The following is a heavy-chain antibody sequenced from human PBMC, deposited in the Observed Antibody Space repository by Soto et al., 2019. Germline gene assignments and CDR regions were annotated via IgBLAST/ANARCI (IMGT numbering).Heavy chain of an antibody. V-gene: IGHV4-34*01. D-gene: IGHD1-1*01. CDR1: GGSLSGYY. CDR3: ARLFVGPTGNWYFDL. J-gene: IGHJ2*01. CDR2: ITRFGGNYNGGF. Sequence: QVQLQQWGAGLLKPLETLSLTCAVYGGSLSGYYWSWVRQSPGKGLEWIGEITRFGGNYNGGFNYNPSLTSRVSLSFDTSKNQFSLRLNSVSDADTAVYYCARLFVGPTGNWYFDLWGRGTLVTVSS.